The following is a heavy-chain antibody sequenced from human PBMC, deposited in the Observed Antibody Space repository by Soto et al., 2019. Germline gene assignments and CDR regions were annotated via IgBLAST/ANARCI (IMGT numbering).Heavy chain of an antibody. CDR2: IHYSGTT. CDR3: ARHGGLALAGTFYFDY. D-gene: IGHD1-1*01. Sequence: QLQLQESGPGPVKPSETLSLTCTVSGGSISSSSYYWGWIRQPPGKGLEWIGSIHYSGTTYHNPSLKSRVIISVDTSKNQFSLRLSSLTAADTAVYYCARHGGLALAGTFYFDYWGQGTLVTVSS. V-gene: IGHV4-39*01. CDR1: GGSISSSSYY. J-gene: IGHJ4*02.